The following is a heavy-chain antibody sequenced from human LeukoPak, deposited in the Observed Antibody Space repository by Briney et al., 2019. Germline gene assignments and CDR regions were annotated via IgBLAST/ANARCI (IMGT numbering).Heavy chain of an antibody. CDR2: INPNSGGT. V-gene: IGHV1-2*02. Sequence: AASVKVSCKTSGYTFTNYHIQWVRQAPGQGLEWMGWINPNSGGTNYAQKFQGRVTMTRDTSISTAYMELSRLRSDDTAVYYCARYVGVHGTYYFDYWGQGTLVTVSS. CDR3: ARYVGVHGTYYFDY. D-gene: IGHD3-10*02. CDR1: GYTFTNYH. J-gene: IGHJ4*02.